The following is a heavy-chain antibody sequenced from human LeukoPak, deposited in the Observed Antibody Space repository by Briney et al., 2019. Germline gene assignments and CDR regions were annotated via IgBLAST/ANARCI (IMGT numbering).Heavy chain of an antibody. V-gene: IGHV3-9*03. D-gene: IGHD3-10*01. Sequence: GGSLRLSCAASGFTFDDYAMHWVRQAPGKGLEWVSGISWNSGSIGYADSVKGRFTISRDNAKNSLYLQMNSLRAEDMALYYCAKDGGSGSYYYDAFDIWGQGTMVTVSS. J-gene: IGHJ3*02. CDR1: GFTFDDYA. CDR3: AKDGGSGSYYYDAFDI. CDR2: ISWNSGSI.